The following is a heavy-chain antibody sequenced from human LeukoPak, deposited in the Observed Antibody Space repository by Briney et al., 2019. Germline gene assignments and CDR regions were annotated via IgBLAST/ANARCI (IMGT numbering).Heavy chain of an antibody. J-gene: IGHJ4*02. CDR1: GGSFSGYY. Sequence: SETLSLTCAVYGGSFSGYYWCWIRQPPGKGLEWIGEINHSGSTNYNPSLKSRVTISVDTPKNQFSLKLSSGTAADTAVYYCARATRRGGATLTHWGQGTLVTVSS. CDR2: INHSGST. V-gene: IGHV4-34*01. D-gene: IGHD1-26*01. CDR3: ARATRRGGATLTH.